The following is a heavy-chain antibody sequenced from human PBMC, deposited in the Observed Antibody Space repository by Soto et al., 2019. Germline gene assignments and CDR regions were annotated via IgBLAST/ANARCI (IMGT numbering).Heavy chain of an antibody. D-gene: IGHD4-17*01. J-gene: IGHJ2*01. CDR1: GFTFSLYA. CDR2: ISGSSGST. Sequence: GGSLRLSCAASGFTFSLYAMCWVRQAPGKGLEWVSAISGSSGSTWYADSVKGRFTISRDNSRDTLYLQMNSLRAEDTAVYYCAKAKGDYPYWYFDLWGRGTLVTVSS. CDR3: AKAKGDYPYWYFDL. V-gene: IGHV3-23*01.